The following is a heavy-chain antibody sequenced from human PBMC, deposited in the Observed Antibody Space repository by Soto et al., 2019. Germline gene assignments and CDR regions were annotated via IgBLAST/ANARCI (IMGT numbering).Heavy chain of an antibody. D-gene: IGHD2-2*01. J-gene: IGHJ6*02. V-gene: IGHV1-69*01. CDR1: GGTFSSYA. CDR2: TIPISGTA. Sequence: QVQLVQSGAEVKKPGSSVKVSCKASGGTFSSYAISWVRPAPGQGLEWMGGTIPISGTANYAQKVQGRVTITADESTSTAYMELSSVRSEDTAVSYCARSQGSSTSLEIYYYYYYGMDVWGQGTTVTVSS. CDR3: ARSQGSSTSLEIYYYYYYGMDV.